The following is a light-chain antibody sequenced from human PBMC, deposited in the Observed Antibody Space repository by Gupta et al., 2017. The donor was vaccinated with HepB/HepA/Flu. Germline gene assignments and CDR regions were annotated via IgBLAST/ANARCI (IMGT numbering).Light chain of an antibody. V-gene: IGLV2-23*02. CDR3: CSYAGTTTFVL. CDR1: SSDVGSYNL. CDR2: EVS. J-gene: IGLJ2*01. Sequence: QSALTQPASVSGSPGQSITISCTGTSSDVGSYNLVSWYQQHPAKVPKLIIYEVSQRPSGVSNRFSGSKSGNTASLTISGLQAEDEADYYCCSYAGTTTFVLFGGGTKLTFL.